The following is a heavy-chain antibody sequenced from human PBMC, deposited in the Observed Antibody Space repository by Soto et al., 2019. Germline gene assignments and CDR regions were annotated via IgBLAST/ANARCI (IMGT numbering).Heavy chain of an antibody. CDR1: GFTFSSYW. CDR2: IKQDGSEK. D-gene: IGHD2-15*01. V-gene: IGHV3-7*01. Sequence: EVQLVESGGDLVQPGGSLRLSCVASGFTFSSYWMTWVRQAPGKGLEWVANIKQDGSEKYYADSVKGRFTISRDNAKNSMYLKMNSLRAEDTTLYYCARDSYSDYWGQGNLVTVSA. CDR3: ARDSYSDY. J-gene: IGHJ4*02.